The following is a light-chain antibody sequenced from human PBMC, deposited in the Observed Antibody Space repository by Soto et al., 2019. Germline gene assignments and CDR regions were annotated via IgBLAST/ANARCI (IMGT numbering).Light chain of an antibody. CDR2: GAS. J-gene: IGKJ2*01. Sequence: EIVMTQSPATLSVSPGERATLSCRASQSVISSLAWYQHKPGQAPRLLIYGASISATGIPARFSGSGSGTEFTLTISSLQSEDFAAYYCQQYSNRYTFGQGTKLEIK. V-gene: IGKV3D-15*01. CDR1: QSVISS. CDR3: QQYSNRYT.